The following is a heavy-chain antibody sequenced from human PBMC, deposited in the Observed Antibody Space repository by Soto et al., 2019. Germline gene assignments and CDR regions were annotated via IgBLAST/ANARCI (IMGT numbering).Heavy chain of an antibody. Sequence: GGSLRLSCAASGFTFSSYGMHWVRQAPGKGLEWVAVISYDGSNKYYADSVKGRFTISRDNSKNTLYLQMNSLRAEDTAVYYCAKDLNGSSWTLYYYYYGMDVWGQGTTVTVSS. CDR3: AKDLNGSSWTLYYYYYGMDV. CDR2: ISYDGSNK. D-gene: IGHD6-13*01. V-gene: IGHV3-30*18. CDR1: GFTFSSYG. J-gene: IGHJ6*02.